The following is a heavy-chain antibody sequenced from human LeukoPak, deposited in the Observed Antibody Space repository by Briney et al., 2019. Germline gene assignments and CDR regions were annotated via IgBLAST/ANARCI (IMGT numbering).Heavy chain of an antibody. CDR1: GGSISSYY. Sequence: SETLSLXCTVSGGSISSYYWSWIRQPPGKGLEWIGYIYYSGSTNHNPSLKSRVTISVDTSKNQFSLKLSSVTAADTAVYYCARSLGYSYGHTPFDYWGQGTLVTVSS. CDR3: ARSLGYSYGHTPFDY. D-gene: IGHD5-18*01. J-gene: IGHJ4*02. V-gene: IGHV4-59*01. CDR2: IYYSGST.